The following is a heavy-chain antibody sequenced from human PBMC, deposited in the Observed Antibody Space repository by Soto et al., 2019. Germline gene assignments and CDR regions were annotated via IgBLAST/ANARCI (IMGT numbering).Heavy chain of an antibody. Sequence: GGSLRLSCAASGFTFSSYGMHWVREGAGKGLEWVAVISYDGSNKYYADSVKGRFTISRDNSKNTLYLQMNSLRAEDTAVYYCAKERGITIFGVVIPPYYYYGMDVWGQGTTVTVSS. CDR2: ISYDGSNK. CDR3: AKERGITIFGVVIPPYYYYGMDV. D-gene: IGHD3-3*01. J-gene: IGHJ6*02. CDR1: GFTFSSYG. V-gene: IGHV3-30*18.